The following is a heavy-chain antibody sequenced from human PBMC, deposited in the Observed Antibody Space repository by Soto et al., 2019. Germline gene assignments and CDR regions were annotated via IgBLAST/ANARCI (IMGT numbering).Heavy chain of an antibody. CDR1: GGSISSGGYY. V-gene: IGHV4-31*03. Sequence: QVQLQESGPGLVKPSQTLSLTCTVSGGSISSGGYYWTWIRQHPGKGLAWIGYIYYSAKTYYNPSLKSRVTISVDTSKNQFSLKLSSVTAADTAVYYCARAPLISIFFAYGMDVWGQVATVTV. J-gene: IGHJ6*02. D-gene: IGHD3-3*02. CDR2: IYYSAKT. CDR3: ARAPLISIFFAYGMDV.